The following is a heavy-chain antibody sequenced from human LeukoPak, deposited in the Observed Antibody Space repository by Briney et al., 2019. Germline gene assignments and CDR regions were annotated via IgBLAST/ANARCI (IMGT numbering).Heavy chain of an antibody. V-gene: IGHV3-48*03. Sequence: GRSLRLSCAASGFAFSSYAMYCVRQAPGKGLEWVSYISSRGSTIYYADSVKGRFTISRDNAKNSLYLQMNSLRAEDTAVYYCASDGGYSSDYFDYWGQGTLVTVSS. J-gene: IGHJ4*02. CDR1: GFAFSSYA. CDR3: ASDGGYSSDYFDY. CDR2: ISSRGSTI. D-gene: IGHD6-19*01.